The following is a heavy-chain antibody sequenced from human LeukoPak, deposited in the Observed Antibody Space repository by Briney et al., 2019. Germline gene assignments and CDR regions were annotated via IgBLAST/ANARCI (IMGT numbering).Heavy chain of an antibody. V-gene: IGHV4-34*01. Sequence: SETLSLTCAVYGGSFSGYYWSWIRQPPGKGLEWIGEINHSGSTNYNPSLKSRVTISVDTSKNQFSLKLSSVTAADTAVYYCARGRDSSSWGGFDNWFDPWGQGTLVTVSS. CDR3: ARGRDSSSWGGFDNWFDP. D-gene: IGHD6-13*01. J-gene: IGHJ5*02. CDR1: GGSFSGYY. CDR2: INHSGST.